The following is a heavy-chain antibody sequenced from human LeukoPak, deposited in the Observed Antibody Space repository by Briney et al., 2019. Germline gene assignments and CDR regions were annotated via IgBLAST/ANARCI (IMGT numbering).Heavy chain of an antibody. CDR1: GFTFSSYA. J-gene: IGHJ4*02. CDR2: ISGSGGST. D-gene: IGHD2/OR15-2a*01. CDR3: ARDPHYYYFDS. V-gene: IGHV3-23*01. Sequence: GGSLRLSCAASGFTFSSYAMSWVRQAPGRGLEWVSAISGSGGSTYYADSVKGGFTISRDNSKNTLHLQMNSLRAEDTAVYYCARDPHYYYFDSWGQGTLVTVSS.